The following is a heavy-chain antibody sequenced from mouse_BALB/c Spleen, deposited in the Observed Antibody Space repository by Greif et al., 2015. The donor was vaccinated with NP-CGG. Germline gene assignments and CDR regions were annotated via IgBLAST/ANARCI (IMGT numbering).Heavy chain of an antibody. CDR1: GFTFSSYA. CDR3: ARHTTGSFDY. V-gene: IGHV5-9-4*01. CDR2: ISSGGSYT. Sequence: EVQLVESGGGLVKPGGSLKLSCAASGFTFSSYAMSWVRQSPEKRLEWVAEISSGGSYTYYPDTATGRFTISRDNAKNILYLEMSSLRSEDTSMYYCARHTTGSFDYWGQGTTLTVSS. J-gene: IGHJ2*01. D-gene: IGHD1-1*01.